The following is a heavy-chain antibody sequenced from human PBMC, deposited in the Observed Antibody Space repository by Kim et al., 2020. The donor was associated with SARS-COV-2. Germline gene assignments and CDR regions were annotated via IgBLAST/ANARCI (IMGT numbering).Heavy chain of an antibody. V-gene: IGHV4-39*01. J-gene: IGHJ5*02. CDR3: ATHCSGGDCYGWVWFDP. CDR1: GDSISGSTYY. CDR2: IYYTGNT. Sequence: SETLSLTCTVSGDSISGSTYYWGWIRQPPGKGLEWIGSIYYTGNTYSNPSLKSRVTIVVDTSKNQFSLNLNSVTAADSAVYYCATHCSGGDCYGWVWFDPWGQGTLVTVSS. D-gene: IGHD2-15*01.